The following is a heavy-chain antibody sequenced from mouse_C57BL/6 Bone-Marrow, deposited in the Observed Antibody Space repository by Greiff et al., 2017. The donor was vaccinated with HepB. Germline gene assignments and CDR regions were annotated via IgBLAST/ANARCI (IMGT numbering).Heavy chain of an antibody. J-gene: IGHJ4*01. Sequence: VQLKQSGAELVKPGASVKLSCTASGFNIKDYYMHWVKQRTEQGLEWIGRIDPEDGETKYAPKFQGKATITADTSSNTAYLQLSSLTSEDTAVYYFASNPFDGYYVGYYAMDYWGQGTSVTVSS. D-gene: IGHD2-3*01. CDR3: ASNPFDGYYVGYYAMDY. CDR1: GFNIKDYY. CDR2: IDPEDGET. V-gene: IGHV14-2*01.